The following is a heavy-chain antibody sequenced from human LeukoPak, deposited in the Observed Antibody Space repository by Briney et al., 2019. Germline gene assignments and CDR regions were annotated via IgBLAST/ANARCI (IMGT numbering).Heavy chain of an antibody. CDR3: AAGYSYGYYYFDN. J-gene: IGHJ4*01. CDR2: INSDGTTT. V-gene: IGHV3-74*01. D-gene: IGHD5-18*01. Sequence: GGSLRLSRAPSGFTFSSHWMYWVRQAPGKGLVLVSSINSDGTTTTYGDSVRGRFTISRDNAKNTLYLQMNRLRAEDMAVYYCAAGYSYGYYYFDNWGKGTLVTVSS. CDR1: GFTFSSHW.